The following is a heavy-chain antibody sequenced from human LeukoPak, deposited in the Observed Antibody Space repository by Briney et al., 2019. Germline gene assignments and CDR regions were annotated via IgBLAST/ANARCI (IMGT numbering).Heavy chain of an antibody. J-gene: IGHJ6*03. Sequence: PSETLSLTCTVSGGSIVRNYWSWIRQPPGKGLEWIGYVYNSGSTNYNPSLKSRVTISVDTSKNQFSLKLSSVTAADTAVCYCARAPTLYYYNMDVWGKGTTVTVSS. CDR1: GGSIVRNY. CDR2: VYNSGST. V-gene: IGHV4-59*01. CDR3: ARAPTLYYYNMDV.